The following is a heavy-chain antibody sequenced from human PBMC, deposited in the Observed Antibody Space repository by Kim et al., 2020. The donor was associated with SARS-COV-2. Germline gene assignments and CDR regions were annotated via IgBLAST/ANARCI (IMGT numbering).Heavy chain of an antibody. J-gene: IGHJ4*02. V-gene: IGHV3-23*01. CDR3: AKERLSTSVFTFDY. Sequence: GNSVKGLFSISRDNSRNTLYLQMNNLRVEDTTLYYCAKERLSTSVFTFDYWGQGALVTVSS. D-gene: IGHD6-6*01.